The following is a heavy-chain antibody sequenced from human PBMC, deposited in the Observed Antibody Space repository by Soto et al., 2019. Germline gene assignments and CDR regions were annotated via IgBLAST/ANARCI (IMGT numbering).Heavy chain of an antibody. CDR1: GVTFSSYA. CDR2: ISGSGGST. V-gene: IGHV3-23*01. D-gene: IGHD4-17*01. Sequence: HPGGSLRLSCAASGVTFSSYAMSWVRQATGKGLEWVSAISGSGGSTYYADSVKGRFTISRDNSKNTLYLQMNSLRAEDTAVYYSAKDTGYNWFDPWGQGTLVTVSS. J-gene: IGHJ5*02. CDR3: AKDTGYNWFDP.